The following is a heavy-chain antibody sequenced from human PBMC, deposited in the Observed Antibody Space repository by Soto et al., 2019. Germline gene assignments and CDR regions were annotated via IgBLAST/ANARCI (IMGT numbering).Heavy chain of an antibody. V-gene: IGHV3-11*01. CDR3: ARAVKQWLVGGDYYYYYMDV. CDR1: GFTLSDYY. Sequence: QVQLVESGGGLVKPGGSLRLSCEASGFTLSDYYMTWIRQAPGKGLEWISYISSSATIIYYADSVKGRFTISRDNAKTSPYLQMNSLRADDPAVYYCARAVKQWLVGGDYYYYYMDVWGKGTTVTVSS. CDR2: ISSSATII. D-gene: IGHD6-19*01. J-gene: IGHJ6*03.